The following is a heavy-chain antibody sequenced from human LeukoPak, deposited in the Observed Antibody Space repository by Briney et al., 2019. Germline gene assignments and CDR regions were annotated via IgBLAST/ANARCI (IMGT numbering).Heavy chain of an antibody. CDR2: IYPGDSDT. V-gene: IGHV5-51*01. CDR3: ARLDHSGSYSQGLDY. D-gene: IGHD1-26*01. CDR1: GYSFTIYW. Sequence: GECLKISCKGSGYSFTIYWIGWVRQMPGKGLEWMGIIYPGDSDTRYSPAFQGQVTISADKSISTAYLQWSSLKASDTAMYYCARLDHSGSYSQGLDYWGQGTLVTVSS. J-gene: IGHJ4*02.